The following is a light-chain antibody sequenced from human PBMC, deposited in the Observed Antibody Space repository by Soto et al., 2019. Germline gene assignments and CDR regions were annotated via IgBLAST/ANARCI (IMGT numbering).Light chain of an antibody. Sequence: DIQMTQPPSTLSAAVGDRVTIACRASQSISSWLAWYQQKPGKAPKLLIYAASSLQSGVPSRFSGSGSGTDFTLTISSLQPEDFATYYCQQSYSTPRTFGQGTKVDIK. CDR3: QQSYSTPRT. V-gene: IGKV1-39*01. J-gene: IGKJ1*01. CDR2: AAS. CDR1: QSISSW.